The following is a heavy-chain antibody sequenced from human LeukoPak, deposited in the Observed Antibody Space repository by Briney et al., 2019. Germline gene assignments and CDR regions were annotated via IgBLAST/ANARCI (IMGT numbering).Heavy chain of an antibody. CDR3: ARDSSPRPLTNAFDI. CDR2: ISYDGSNK. V-gene: IGHV3-30*03. D-gene: IGHD2-15*01. J-gene: IGHJ3*02. Sequence: PGGSLRLSCAASGFTFSSYGMHWVRQAPGKGLEWVAVISYDGSNKYYADSVKGRFTISRDNSKNTLYLQMNSLRAEDTAVYYCARDSSPRPLTNAFDIWGQGTMVTVSS. CDR1: GFTFSSYG.